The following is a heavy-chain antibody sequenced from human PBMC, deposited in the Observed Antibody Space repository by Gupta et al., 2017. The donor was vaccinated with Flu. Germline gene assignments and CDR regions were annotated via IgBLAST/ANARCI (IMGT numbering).Heavy chain of an antibody. CDR2: ISGDSTYI. CDR1: GFTFSSYS. V-gene: IGHV3-21*01. Sequence: EVQMVESGGGLVKPGGSLRLSCAASGFTFSSYSMNWVRLAPGKGLEWVSSISGDSTYIYYADSVKGRFTISRDNAKNSLYLQMDSLRAEDTAVYYCARQEGIAAAGTGFDYWGQGILVTASS. CDR3: ARQEGIAAAGTGFDY. D-gene: IGHD6-13*01. J-gene: IGHJ4*02.